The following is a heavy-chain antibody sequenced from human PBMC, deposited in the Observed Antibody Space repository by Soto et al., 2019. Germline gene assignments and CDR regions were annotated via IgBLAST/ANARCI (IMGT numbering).Heavy chain of an antibody. CDR3: GHGGWLGELLRFDF. D-gene: IGHD3-10*01. V-gene: IGHV2-5*02. Sequence: SGPTLVNPTQTLTLTCTFSGFSLSTSGVGVGWIRQPPGKALEWLALIYWDDDKRYSPSLKSRLTITKDTSKNQVVLTMTNMDPVDTATYYCGHGGWLGELLRFDFWGQGSLVTISS. CDR1: GFSLSTSGVG. CDR2: IYWDDDK. J-gene: IGHJ4*02.